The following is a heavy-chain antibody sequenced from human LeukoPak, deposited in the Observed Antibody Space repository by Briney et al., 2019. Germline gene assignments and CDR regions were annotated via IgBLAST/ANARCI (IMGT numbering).Heavy chain of an antibody. J-gene: IGHJ4*02. CDR2: INPNSGGT. CDR1: GGTFSSYA. Sequence: ASVKVSCKASGGTFSSYAISWVRQAPGQGLEWMGRINPNSGGTNYAQKFQGRVTMTRDTSISTAYMKLSRLRSDDTAVYYCASDYGDFKFDYWGQGTLVTVSS. V-gene: IGHV1-2*06. CDR3: ASDYGDFKFDY. D-gene: IGHD4-17*01.